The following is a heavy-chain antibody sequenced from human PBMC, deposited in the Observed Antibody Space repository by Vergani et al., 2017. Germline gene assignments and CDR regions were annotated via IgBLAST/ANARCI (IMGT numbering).Heavy chain of an antibody. D-gene: IGHD6-13*01. CDR3: AADLLTYSSSRHIDY. J-gene: IGHJ4*02. CDR1: GFTFTSSA. Sequence: QMQLVQSGPEVKKPGTSVKVSCKASGFTFTSSAVQWVRQARGQRLEWIGWIVVGSGNTNYAQKVQERVTITRDMSTNTAYMELSSLRSEDTAVYYCAADLLTYSSSRHIDYWGQGTLVTVSS. CDR2: IVVGSGNT. V-gene: IGHV1-58*01.